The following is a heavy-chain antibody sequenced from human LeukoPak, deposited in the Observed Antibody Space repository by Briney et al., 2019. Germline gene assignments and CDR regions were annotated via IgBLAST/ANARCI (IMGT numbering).Heavy chain of an antibody. CDR3: AKTTRPLGAFDH. D-gene: IGHD1-26*01. CDR1: GFTFNTYA. CDR2: ISDGGSST. V-gene: IGHV3-23*01. J-gene: IGHJ4*02. Sequence: GGSLRLSCAASGFTFNTYAMNWVRQAPGKGLEWVSGISDGGSSTVYADSVRGRFTISRDNSKNTLYLQMNNLRAEDTAVYYCAKTTRPLGAFDHWGQGTLVTVSS.